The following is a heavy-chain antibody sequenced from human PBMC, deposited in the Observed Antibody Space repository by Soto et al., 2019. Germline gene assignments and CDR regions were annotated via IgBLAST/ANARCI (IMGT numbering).Heavy chain of an antibody. CDR1: GFTFSSYG. J-gene: IGHJ3*02. D-gene: IGHD2-21*02. Sequence: QVQLVESGGGVVQPGRSLRLSCAASGFTFSSYGMHWVRQAPGKGLEWVAVIWYDGSNKYYADSVKGRFTISRDNSKNTLYLQMNSLRAEDTAVYYCARGGCGGDCYSNLDAFDIWGQGTMVTVSS. CDR3: ARGGCGGDCYSNLDAFDI. V-gene: IGHV3-33*01. CDR2: IWYDGSNK.